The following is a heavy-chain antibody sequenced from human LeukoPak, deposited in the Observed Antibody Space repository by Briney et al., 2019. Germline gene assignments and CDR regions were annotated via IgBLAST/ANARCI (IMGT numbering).Heavy chain of an antibody. J-gene: IGHJ6*03. CDR3: AKLWGQSPYYYYMDV. D-gene: IGHD3-16*01. V-gene: IGHV3-23*01. Sequence: GGSLRLSCAASGFTFNNYWMMWVRQAPGKGLEWVSVTSGSGASSGNTYYADSVKGRFTISRDNSKNTLYLQMNSLRAEDTAVYYCAKLWGQSPYYYYMDVWGKGTTVTVSS. CDR1: GFTFNNYW. CDR2: TSGSGASSGNT.